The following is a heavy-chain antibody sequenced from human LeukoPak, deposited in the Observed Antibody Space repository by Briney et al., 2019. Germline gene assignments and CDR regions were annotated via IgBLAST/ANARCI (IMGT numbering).Heavy chain of an antibody. J-gene: IGHJ6*03. CDR2: IYHSGST. Sequence: NPSETLSLTCTVSGYSISSGYYWGWIRQPPGKGLEWIGSIYHSGSTYYNPSLKSRVTISVDTSKNQFSLKLSSVTAADTAVYYCARIMVRGVPPMDVWGKGTTVTVSS. CDR1: GYSISSGYY. CDR3: ARIMVRGVPPMDV. D-gene: IGHD3-10*01. V-gene: IGHV4-38-2*02.